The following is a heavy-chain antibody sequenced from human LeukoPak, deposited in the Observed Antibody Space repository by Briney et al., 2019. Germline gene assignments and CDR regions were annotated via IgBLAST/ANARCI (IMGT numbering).Heavy chain of an antibody. J-gene: IGHJ4*02. CDR2: INQGGSDK. CDR1: GFTFSGHW. V-gene: IGHV3-7*01. CDR3: TRDRSRAEDD. Sequence: GGSLRHSCAASGFTFSGHWMSWGRQAPGKGLEWVANINQGGSDKYYVDSVKGRFTISIDNANNLLYLQMNSLRGEDTAVYYCTRDRSRAEDDWGQGTLVTVSS. D-gene: IGHD1-14*01.